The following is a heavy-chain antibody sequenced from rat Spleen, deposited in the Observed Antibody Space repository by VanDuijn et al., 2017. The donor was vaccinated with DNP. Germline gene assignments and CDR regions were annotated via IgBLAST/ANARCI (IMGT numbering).Heavy chain of an antibody. Sequence: EVQLQESGPGLVKPSQSLSLTCSVTGYSITSSYRWNWIRKFPGNKLEWMGSVNSAGTTNYNPSLKSRISITRDTSKNQHFLQVNSVKTEDTATYHCARWPGYNPPYAMDAWGQGTSVTVSS. CDR3: ARWPGYNPPYAMDA. CDR1: GYSITSSYR. J-gene: IGHJ4*01. D-gene: IGHD1-4*01. CDR2: VNSAGTT. V-gene: IGHV3-3*01.